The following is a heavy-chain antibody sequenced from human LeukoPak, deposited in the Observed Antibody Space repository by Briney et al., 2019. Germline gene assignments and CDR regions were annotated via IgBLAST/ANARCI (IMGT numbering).Heavy chain of an antibody. CDR3: TKAYYDSSGYYNY. D-gene: IGHD3-22*01. V-gene: IGHV3-30*18. CDR2: VSDNGGLK. J-gene: IGHJ4*02. Sequence: GGSLRLSCAASGFTLSRHGMHWVRQAPGRGLEWLAVVSDNGGLKYYSDSVKGRFTISRDNSKSTLNLQMNSLRGDDTAVYYCTKAYYDSSGYYNYWGQGTLVTVSS. CDR1: GFTLSRHG.